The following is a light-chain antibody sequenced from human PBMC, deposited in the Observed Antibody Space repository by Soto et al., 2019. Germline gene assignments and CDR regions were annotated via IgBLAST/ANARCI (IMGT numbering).Light chain of an antibody. V-gene: IGKV1-5*03. CDR2: KAS. CDR1: QSISNW. CDR3: HQFSFSHT. Sequence: DIQMTQSPSTLSASVGDRVTITCRASQSISNWLAWYQQKPGKAPKLLIYKASTLESGVPSRFSGTGAGTEFTLTISSPQPDDFATYYCHQFSFSHTFGGGTKVDIK. J-gene: IGKJ4*01.